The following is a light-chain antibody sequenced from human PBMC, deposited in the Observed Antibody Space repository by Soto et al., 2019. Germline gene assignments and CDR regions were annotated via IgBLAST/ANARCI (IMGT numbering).Light chain of an antibody. CDR1: QSIGTC. Sequence: IQMTQTPSTLSASAGDRVTITFRASQSIGTCLACSQQNPGKAPKLLISDASTLESGVPSRFGGSGSGTEFTLSISSLQPDDFATYYSQQCYWHWTSGQRTTVDI. CDR2: DAS. V-gene: IGKV1-5*01. J-gene: IGKJ1*01. CDR3: QQCYWHWT.